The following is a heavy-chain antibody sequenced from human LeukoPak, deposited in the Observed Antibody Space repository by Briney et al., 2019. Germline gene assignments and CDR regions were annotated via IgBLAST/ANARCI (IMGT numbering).Heavy chain of an antibody. V-gene: IGHV3-7*01. Sequence: GGSLRLSCAASGFTFSSYWMSWVRQGPGKGLEWVAHIKQDGSEKYYVDSVKGRFTISRDNAKNSLYLQMNSLRAEDTTVYNCGRGGYGYVYLDYWGQGTLVTVSS. CDR2: IKQDGSEK. D-gene: IGHD3-16*01. CDR1: GFTFSSYW. J-gene: IGHJ4*02. CDR3: GRGGYGYVYLDY.